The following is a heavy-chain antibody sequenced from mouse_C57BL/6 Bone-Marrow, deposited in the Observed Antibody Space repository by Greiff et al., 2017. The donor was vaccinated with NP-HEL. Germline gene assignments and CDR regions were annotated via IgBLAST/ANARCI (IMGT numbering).Heavy chain of an antibody. CDR1: GYTFTSYW. Sequence: QVQLQQPGAELVRPGSSVKLSCKASGYTFTSYWMHWVKQRPIQGLEWIGNIDPSDSETHYNQKFKDKATLTVDKSSSTAYMQLSSLTSEDTAVYYCERFYDGLRGFAYWGQGTLVTVSA. V-gene: IGHV1-52*01. D-gene: IGHD2-3*01. J-gene: IGHJ3*01. CDR3: ERFYDGLRGFAY. CDR2: IDPSDSET.